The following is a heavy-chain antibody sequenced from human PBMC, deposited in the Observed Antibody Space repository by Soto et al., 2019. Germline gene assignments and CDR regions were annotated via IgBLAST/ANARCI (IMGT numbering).Heavy chain of an antibody. Sequence: QVQLQESGPGLVKPSQTLSLTCTVSGGSISSGGYYWSWIRQHPGKGLEWIGYIYYSGSTYYNPSLKSRVTISVDTSKNQFSLKLSSVTAADTAVYYCARDSGISKVDCISTSCYAATFDYWGQGTLVTVSS. V-gene: IGHV4-31*03. CDR1: GGSISSGGYY. J-gene: IGHJ4*02. D-gene: IGHD2-2*01. CDR3: ARDSGISKVDCISTSCYAATFDY. CDR2: IYYSGST.